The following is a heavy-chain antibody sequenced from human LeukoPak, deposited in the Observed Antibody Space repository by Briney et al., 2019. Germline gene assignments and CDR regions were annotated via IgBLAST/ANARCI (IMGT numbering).Heavy chain of an antibody. CDR2: ISYDGSNK. D-gene: IGHD2-8*01. CDR1: GFTFSSYA. Sequence: GGSLRLSCAASGFTFSSYAMHWVRQAPGKGLEWVAVISYDGSNKYYADSVKGRFTISGDNSKNTLHLQMNSLRAEDTAVYYCASLTGTPDQYCTNGVCYTDVPGRAPNYWGQGTLVTVSS. CDR3: ASLTGTPDQYCTNGVCYTDVPGRAPNY. J-gene: IGHJ4*02. V-gene: IGHV3-30*04.